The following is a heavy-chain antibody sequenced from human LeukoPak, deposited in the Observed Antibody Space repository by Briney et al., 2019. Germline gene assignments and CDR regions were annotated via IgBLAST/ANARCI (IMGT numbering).Heavy chain of an antibody. J-gene: IGHJ1*01. D-gene: IGHD5-18*01. CDR3: ARDFTRNSYAVAEFFHP. V-gene: IGHV4-4*07. CDR1: GGPISGYY. Sequence: AETLSLPCTVSGGPISGYYWNWIRQSAGKGLEWIGRIYANGGTNYNPSLRSRVSMSEDTFKNQFSLKRTSVTAADTAIYYCARDFTRNSYAVAEFFHPWGQGTLVSVSS. CDR2: IYANGGT.